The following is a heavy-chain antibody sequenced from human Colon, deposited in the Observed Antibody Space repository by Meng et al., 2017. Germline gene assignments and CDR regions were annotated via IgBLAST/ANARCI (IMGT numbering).Heavy chain of an antibody. V-gene: IGHV4-30-2*06. D-gene: IGHD2/OR15-2a*01. CDR1: GDSVTTTLSS. CDR3: TRGYRGTTYFAC. J-gene: IGHJ4*02. Sequence: QLQLQESGSRLVKPSQTLSLTCAVSGDSVTTTLSSWSWIRQSPGKGLEWIGNIYDNGYTYYNPSLRSRVTISVDRSKNQFSLKLNSVTAADTAVYFCTRGYRGTTYFACWGQGNLVTVSS. CDR2: IYDNGYT.